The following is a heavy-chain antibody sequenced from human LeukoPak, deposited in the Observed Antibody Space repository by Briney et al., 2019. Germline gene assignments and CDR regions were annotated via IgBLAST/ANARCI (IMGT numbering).Heavy chain of an antibody. J-gene: IGHJ1*01. CDR2: ISSSSSHM. CDR1: GFTFNSYS. D-gene: IGHD1-26*01. Sequence: GGSLRLSCAASGFTFNSYSMYWVRQAPGKGLEWVSSISSSSSHMFYADSVKGRFSISRDNAKNSLYLQMNSVRAEDTAVYYCVRDSGSSYGYYFLHWGQGTLVTVSS. V-gene: IGHV3-21*01. CDR3: VRDSGSSYGYYFLH.